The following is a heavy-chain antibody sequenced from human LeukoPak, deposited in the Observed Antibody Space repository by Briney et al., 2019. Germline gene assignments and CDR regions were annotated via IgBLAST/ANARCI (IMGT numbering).Heavy chain of an antibody. CDR2: SDPEDGET. CDR1: GYTLTDLS. D-gene: IGHD3-22*01. J-gene: IGHJ4*02. V-gene: IGHV1-24*01. Sequence: GASVMVSCKVSGYTLTDLSMHWVRQAPGIGLEWMGGSDPEDGETFYAQKFRGRITMTEDTSADTAYTELNSLRSEDTAVYYCATVKSYYYDRGGFYFDDWGQGTLVTVSS. CDR3: ATVKSYYYDRGGFYFDD.